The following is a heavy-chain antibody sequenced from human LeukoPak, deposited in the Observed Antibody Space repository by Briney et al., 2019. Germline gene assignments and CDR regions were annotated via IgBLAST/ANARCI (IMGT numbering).Heavy chain of an antibody. CDR1: GFTFNNYA. Sequence: GGSLRLSCAASGFTFNNYAMNWVRQAPGKGLEWVSSISGSGGNTYYADSVKGRFTISRDNAKNSLYLQMNSLRAEDTAVYYCARDSSGDYDILTGLYYYYYMDVWGKGTTVTISS. D-gene: IGHD3-9*01. CDR2: ISGSGGNT. CDR3: ARDSSGDYDILTGLYYYYYMDV. J-gene: IGHJ6*03. V-gene: IGHV3-21*01.